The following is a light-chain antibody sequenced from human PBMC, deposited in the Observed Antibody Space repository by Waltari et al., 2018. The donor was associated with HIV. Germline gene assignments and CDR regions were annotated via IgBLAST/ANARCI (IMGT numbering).Light chain of an antibody. V-gene: IGKV1-39*01. CDR2: AAS. J-gene: IGKJ1*01. CDR1: QSIRSY. CDR3: QQSHSTPWT. Sequence: DIQMTQYPSSLSASVGARVTITCRASQSIRSYLKCYQQKSGKAPKLLIYAASSLQSGVPSRFSGSGSGAEYTLTIISLQPEDFATYYCQQSHSTPWTFGQGTKVEIK.